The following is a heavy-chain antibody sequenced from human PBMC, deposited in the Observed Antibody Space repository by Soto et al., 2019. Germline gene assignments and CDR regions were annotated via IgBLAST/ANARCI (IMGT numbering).Heavy chain of an antibody. CDR2: ISGSGGST. CDR1: GFTFSSYA. CDR3: AKDAGYYYYMDV. Sequence: GGSLRLSCLASGFTFSSYAMSWVRQAPGKGLEWVSAISGSGGSTYYADSVKGRFTISRDNSKNTLYLQINSLRAGDTAVYYCAKDAGYYYYMDVWGKGTTVTVSS. J-gene: IGHJ6*03. V-gene: IGHV3-23*01. D-gene: IGHD6-13*01.